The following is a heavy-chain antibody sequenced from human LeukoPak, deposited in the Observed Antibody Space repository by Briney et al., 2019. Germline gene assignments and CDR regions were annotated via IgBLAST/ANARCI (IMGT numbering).Heavy chain of an antibody. J-gene: IGHJ2*01. CDR3: AKGYSSSWYWYFDL. CDR1: GFTFSNYA. D-gene: IGHD6-13*01. CDR2: MSFDGSDK. V-gene: IGHV3-30*14. Sequence: GGSLRLSCAASGFTFSNYAMHWVRQAPGKGLEWVAFMSFDGSDKYYADSVKGRFTISRDNSKNTLYLQMGSLRAEDMAVYYCAKGYSSSWYWYFDLWGRGTLVTVSS.